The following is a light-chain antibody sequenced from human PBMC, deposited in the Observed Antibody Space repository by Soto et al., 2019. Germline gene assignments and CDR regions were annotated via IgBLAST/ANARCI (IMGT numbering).Light chain of an antibody. CDR2: SND. CDR3: ATWDDSLNNVI. J-gene: IGLJ2*01. V-gene: IGLV1-44*01. Sequence: QSVLTQSPSASGSSGQKVSISCSGSSSNIGSNTVNWYQLVPGTAPKLLIYSNDQRPSAVPGRFSGSKSGTSASLTISGLQSEDEADYYCATWDDSLNNVIFVGGTKLTVL. CDR1: SSNIGSNT.